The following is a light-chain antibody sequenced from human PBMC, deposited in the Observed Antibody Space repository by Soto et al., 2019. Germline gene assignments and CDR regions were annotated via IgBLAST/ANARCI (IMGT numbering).Light chain of an antibody. CDR3: QHYNSYSEA. Sequence: DIQMTQSPSTLSASVGDKVTITCRASQSVSNWLAWYQQKPGKAPNLLIYKASNLQSGVPSRFSGRGSGTEFTLTISTLQPDDFATYYCQHYNSYSEAFGQGTKVDIK. CDR1: QSVSNW. V-gene: IGKV1-5*03. CDR2: KAS. J-gene: IGKJ1*01.